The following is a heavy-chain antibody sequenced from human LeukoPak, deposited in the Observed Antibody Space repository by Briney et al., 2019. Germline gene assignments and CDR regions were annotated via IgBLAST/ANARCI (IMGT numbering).Heavy chain of an antibody. CDR3: ARLRAVSWVSVNYFDY. J-gene: IGHJ4*02. Sequence: SQTLSLTCAISGDSVSSNSAAWNWIRQSPSRGLEWLGRTYYRSKWYNDYAVSVKSRITINPDTSKNQFSLQLNSVTPEDTAVYYCARLRAVSWVSVNYFDYWGQGTLVTVSS. D-gene: IGHD4-17*01. CDR2: TYYRSKWYN. V-gene: IGHV6-1*01. CDR1: GDSVSSNSAA.